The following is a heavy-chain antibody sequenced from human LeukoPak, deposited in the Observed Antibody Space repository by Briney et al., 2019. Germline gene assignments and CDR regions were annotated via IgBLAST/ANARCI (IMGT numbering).Heavy chain of an antibody. CDR3: ARDLVAGYYDSSGYYLGEYNWFDP. V-gene: IGHV3-7*01. CDR2: IKQDGSEK. Sequence: PGGSLRLSCAASGFTFSSYWMSWVRQAPGKGLEWVANIKQDGSEKYYVDSVKGRFTISRDNAKNSLYLQMNSLRAEDTAVYYCARDLVAGYYDSSGYYLGEYNWFDPWGQGTLVTVSS. D-gene: IGHD3-22*01. J-gene: IGHJ5*02. CDR1: GFTFSSYW.